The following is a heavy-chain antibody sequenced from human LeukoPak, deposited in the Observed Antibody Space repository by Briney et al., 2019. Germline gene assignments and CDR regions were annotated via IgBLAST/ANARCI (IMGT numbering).Heavy chain of an antibody. CDR3: ARDKGSGRGYFDY. CDR2: IYHSGST. Sequence: SETLSLTCAVSGGSISSGGYSWSWIRQPPGKGLEWIGYIYHSGSTYYNPSLKSRVTISVDRSKNQFSLKLSPVTAADTAVYYCARDKGSGRGYFDYWGQGTLVTVSS. D-gene: IGHD6-19*01. CDR1: GGSISSGGYS. J-gene: IGHJ4*02. V-gene: IGHV4-30-2*01.